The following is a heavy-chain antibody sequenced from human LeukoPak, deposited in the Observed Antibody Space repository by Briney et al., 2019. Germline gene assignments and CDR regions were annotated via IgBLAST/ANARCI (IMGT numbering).Heavy chain of an antibody. D-gene: IGHD6-19*01. CDR1: GFTFSSYA. J-gene: IGHJ4*02. CDR3: ARAVYRSGGYYFDH. V-gene: IGHV3-30*04. Sequence: PGGSLRLSCAASGFTFSSYAMQWVRQAPGKGLEWVAVISYDGSDKNYADSVKGRFTISRDNSKNTLYLQMHSLRADDTAVYYCARAVYRSGGYYFDHWGQGTLVIVSS. CDR2: ISYDGSDK.